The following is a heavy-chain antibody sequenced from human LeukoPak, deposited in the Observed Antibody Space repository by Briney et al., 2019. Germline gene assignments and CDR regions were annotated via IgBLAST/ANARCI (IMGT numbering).Heavy chain of an antibody. J-gene: IGHJ6*02. CDR1: GFTFSSYG. V-gene: IGHV3-33*01. CDR2: IWYDGSNK. D-gene: IGHD6-19*01. CDR3: ARDSWQWLVRYYYYYGMDV. Sequence: GGSLRLSCAASGFTFSSYGMHWVRQAPGKGLEWVAVIWYDGSNKYYADSVKGRFTISRDNSKNTLYLQMNSLRAEDMAVYYCARDSWQWLVRYYYYYGMDVWGQGTTVTVSS.